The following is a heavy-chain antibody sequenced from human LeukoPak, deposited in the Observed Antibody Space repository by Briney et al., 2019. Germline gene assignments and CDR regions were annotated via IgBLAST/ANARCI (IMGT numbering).Heavy chain of an antibody. J-gene: IGHJ3*02. D-gene: IGHD2-2*01. V-gene: IGHV3-21*01. CDR2: ISSSSSYI. Sequence: GGSLRLSCAASGFTFSSYSMTWVRQAPGKGLEWVSSISSSSSYIYYADSVKGRFTISRDNAKNSLYLQMNSLRAEDTAVYYCAREQYCSSTSCYMGYAFDIWGQGTMVTVSS. CDR1: GFTFSSYS. CDR3: AREQYCSSTSCYMGYAFDI.